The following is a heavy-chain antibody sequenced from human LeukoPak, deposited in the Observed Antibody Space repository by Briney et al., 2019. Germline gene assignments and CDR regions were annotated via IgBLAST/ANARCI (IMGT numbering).Heavy chain of an antibody. V-gene: IGHV3-66*04. CDR1: GFRVTNDY. CDR3: ARLPHRAVAGTLRDY. CDR2: IYAGGST. D-gene: IGHD6-19*01. J-gene: IGHJ4*02. Sequence: GGSLRLSCAVSGFRVTNDYMNWVRQAPGKGLEWVSIIYAGGSTYYADSVKGRFTISRDSSNNTLYLQMNSLRAEDTAVYYCARLPHRAVAGTLRDYWGQGTLVTVSS.